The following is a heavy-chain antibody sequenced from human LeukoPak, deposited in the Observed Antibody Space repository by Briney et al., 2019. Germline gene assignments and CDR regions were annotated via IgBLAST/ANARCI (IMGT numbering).Heavy chain of an antibody. Sequence: PSETLSLTCTVSGGSISSGGYYWSWIRQPPGKGLEWIGYIYHSGSTYYNPSLKSRVTISVDRSKNQFSLKLSSVTAADTAVYYCARVPVPSDSSGYVGFDYWGQGTLVTVSS. CDR1: GGSISSGGYY. CDR2: IYHSGST. D-gene: IGHD3-22*01. V-gene: IGHV4-30-2*01. CDR3: ARVPVPSDSSGYVGFDY. J-gene: IGHJ4*02.